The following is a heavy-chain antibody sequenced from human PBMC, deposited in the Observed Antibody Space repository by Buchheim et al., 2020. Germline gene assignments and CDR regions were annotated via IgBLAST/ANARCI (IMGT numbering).Heavy chain of an antibody. J-gene: IGHJ6*02. CDR3: ARDTSSFTMVRGVQQKYYYGMDV. Sequence: QVQLQESGPGLVKPSQTLSLTCTVSGGSISSGGYYWSWIRQHPGKGLEWIGYIYYSGSTYYNPSLKSRVTISVDTSKNQFSLKLSSVTAADTAVYYCARDTSSFTMVRGVQQKYYYGMDVWGQGTT. CDR1: GGSISSGGYY. CDR2: IYYSGST. D-gene: IGHD3-10*01. V-gene: IGHV4-31*03.